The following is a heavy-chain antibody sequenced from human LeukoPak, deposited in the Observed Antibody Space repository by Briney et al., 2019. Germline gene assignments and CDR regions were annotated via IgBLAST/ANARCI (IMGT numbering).Heavy chain of an antibody. D-gene: IGHD6-13*01. V-gene: IGHV1-18*04. CDR1: GYTFTSYG. CDR2: ISADNGNT. J-gene: IGHJ5*02. Sequence: ASVKVSCKGSGYTFTSYGNSWVRQAPGEGLEWMGWISADNGNTNYEQKFQGRVTMTTDTSTNTAYMELRSLRSDDTAVYYCARGPRRQQLVRDNWFDPWGQGTLVTVSS. CDR3: ARGPRRQQLVRDNWFDP.